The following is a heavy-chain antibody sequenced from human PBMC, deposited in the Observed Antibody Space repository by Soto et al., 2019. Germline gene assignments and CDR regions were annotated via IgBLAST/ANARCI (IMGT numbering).Heavy chain of an antibody. D-gene: IGHD2-21*02. CDR1: GDSVSSNSAA. J-gene: IGHJ6*02. CDR3: ARDHGGNSSYYYYGMDV. V-gene: IGHV6-1*01. Sequence: SQTLSLTCAISGDSVSSNSAASNWIRQSPSRVLEWLGRTYYRSKWYNDYAVSVKSRITINPDTSKNQFSLQLNSVTPEDTAVYYCARDHGGNSSYYYYGMDVWGQGTTVTVSS. CDR2: TYYRSKWYN.